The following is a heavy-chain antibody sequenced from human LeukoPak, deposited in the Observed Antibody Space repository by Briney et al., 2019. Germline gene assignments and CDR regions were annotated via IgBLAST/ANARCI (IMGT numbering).Heavy chain of an antibody. V-gene: IGHV3-74*01. Sequence: SGGSLRLSCAASGFTVSSNYMSWVRQAPGKGLMWVSRINSDGSITNYADSVKGRFTISRDNAKNTLYLQMNSLRAEDTAVYYCARVRATFSPHFDNWGQGTLVTVSS. J-gene: IGHJ4*02. CDR1: GFTVSSNY. CDR2: INSDGSIT. D-gene: IGHD5-12*01. CDR3: ARVRATFSPHFDN.